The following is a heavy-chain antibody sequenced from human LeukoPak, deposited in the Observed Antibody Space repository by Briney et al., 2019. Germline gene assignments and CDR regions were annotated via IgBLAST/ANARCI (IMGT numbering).Heavy chain of an antibody. J-gene: IGHJ6*03. CDR3: ARAQYSSSWYYYYYMDV. CDR1: GFTFSDYY. V-gene: IGHV3-11*01. D-gene: IGHD6-13*01. Sequence: GGSLRLSCASSGFTFSDYYMSWMRPAPGKGLEWVSYISSSGSTIYYADSVKGRFTISRDNAKNSLYLQMNSLRAEDTAVYYCARAQYSSSWYYYYYMDVWGKGTTVTVSS. CDR2: ISSSGSTI.